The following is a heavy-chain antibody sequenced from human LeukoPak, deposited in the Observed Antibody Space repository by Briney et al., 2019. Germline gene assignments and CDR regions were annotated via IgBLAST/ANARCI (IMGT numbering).Heavy chain of an antibody. V-gene: IGHV4-30-4*01. J-gene: IGHJ6*03. CDR2: IFYSGST. CDR3: ARDRAVTPSDYYYYMDV. D-gene: IGHD4-11*01. CDR1: GGSISSGDSY. Sequence: PSETLSLTCTVSGGSISSGDSYWSWIRQPPGKGLEWIGYIFYSGSTTYNPSLQSRVTTSVDTSKNQFSLRLSSVTAADTVVYYCARDRAVTPSDYYYYMDVWGKGTTVTVSS.